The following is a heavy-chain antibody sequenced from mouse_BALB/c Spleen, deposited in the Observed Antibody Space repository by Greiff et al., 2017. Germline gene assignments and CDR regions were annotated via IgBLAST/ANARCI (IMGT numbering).Heavy chain of an antibody. CDR3: ARRDDGYYHFAY. V-gene: IGHV1-7*01. J-gene: IGHJ3*01. Sequence: QVQLQQSGAELAKPGASVKMSCKASGYTFTSYWIHWVKQRPGQGLEWIGYINPSTGYTEYNQKFKDKATLTADKSSSTAYMQLSSLTSEDSAVYYCARRDDGYYHFAYWGQGTLVTVSA. D-gene: IGHD2-3*01. CDR1: GYTFTSYW. CDR2: INPSTGYT.